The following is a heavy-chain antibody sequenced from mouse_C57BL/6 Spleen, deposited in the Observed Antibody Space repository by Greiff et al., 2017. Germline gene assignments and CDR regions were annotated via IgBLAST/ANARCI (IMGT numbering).Heavy chain of an antibody. J-gene: IGHJ3*01. CDR2: IDPENGDT. CDR3: TTFGDSFAY. D-gene: IGHD3-3*01. Sequence: QLQQSGAELVRPGASVKLSCTASGFNIKDDYMHWVKQRPEQGLEWIGWIDPENGDTESASKFQGKATITADTSSNTAYLHLSSLTSEDTAVYYCTTFGDSFAYWGQGTLVTVSA. V-gene: IGHV14-4*01. CDR1: GFNIKDDY.